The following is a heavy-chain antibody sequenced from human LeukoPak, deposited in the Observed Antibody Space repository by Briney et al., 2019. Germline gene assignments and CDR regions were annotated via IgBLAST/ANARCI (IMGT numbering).Heavy chain of an antibody. J-gene: IGHJ4*02. CDR3: AGRPEAARREYFFDY. CDR2: IYPGDSDT. V-gene: IGHV5-51*01. Sequence: GESLKISCKGSGYSFTKSWNGLVRQMPGKGLEWMGIIYPGDSDTRYSPSFQGQVTFSADKSISTAYLQWSSLKASDTAIYYCAGRPEAARREYFFDYWGQGTLVTVSS. CDR1: GYSFTKSW. D-gene: IGHD6-6*01.